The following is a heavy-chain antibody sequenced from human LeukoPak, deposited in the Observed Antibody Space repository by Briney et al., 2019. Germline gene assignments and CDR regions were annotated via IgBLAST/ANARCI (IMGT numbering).Heavy chain of an antibody. Sequence: PGGSLRLSCAASGFTFSSYAMSWVRQAPGKGLEWVSAISGSGGSTYYADSVKGRFTISRDNSKNTLYLQMNSLRAEDTAVYYCVIVVVSYRDFDYWGQGTLVTVSS. CDR3: VIVVVSYRDFDY. J-gene: IGHJ4*02. D-gene: IGHD2-15*01. V-gene: IGHV3-23*01. CDR2: ISGSGGST. CDR1: GFTFSSYA.